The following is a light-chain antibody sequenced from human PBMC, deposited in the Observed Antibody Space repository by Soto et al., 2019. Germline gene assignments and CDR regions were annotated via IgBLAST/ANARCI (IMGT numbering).Light chain of an antibody. V-gene: IGKV3D-15*01. J-gene: IGKJ4*01. CDR2: GVS. CDR1: QSVSSN. Sequence: EVVLTQSPATLSVSPGERATLSCRASQSVSSNLAWYQHKPGQAPRLLMYGVSTRATGTPARFSGSGSGTEFTLTISSLQSEDFAVYYCQQYSHWFTLGGGTKVDNK. CDR3: QQYSHWFT.